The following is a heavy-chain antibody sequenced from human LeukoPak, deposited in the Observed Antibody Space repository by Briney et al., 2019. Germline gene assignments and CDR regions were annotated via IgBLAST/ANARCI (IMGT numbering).Heavy chain of an antibody. CDR3: ARVGGITMIVVLITDAFDI. CDR2: IYYSGST. D-gene: IGHD3-22*01. J-gene: IGHJ3*02. CDR1: GGSISSSSYY. Sequence: SETLSLTCTVSGGSISSSSYYWGWIRQPPGKGLEWIGSIYYSGSTYYNPSLKSRVTISVDTSKNQYSLKLSSVTAADTAVYYCARVGGITMIVVLITDAFDIWGQGTMVTVSS. V-gene: IGHV4-39*07.